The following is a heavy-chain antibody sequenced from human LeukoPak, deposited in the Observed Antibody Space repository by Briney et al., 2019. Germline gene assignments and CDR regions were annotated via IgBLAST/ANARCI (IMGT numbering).Heavy chain of an antibody. V-gene: IGHV3-23*01. D-gene: IGHD6-19*01. CDR1: GLTLSRYA. J-gene: IGHJ4*02. CDR3: AKGVGSGWYGGGDF. CDR2: ISNSVGNT. Sequence: GGSLSLSCAVSGLTLSRYAMSWVRQAPGKGLERVLGISNSVGNTYYAASVKGRFTFSRDNSRNTLSWQMTRLRAGDTALFNGAKGVGSGWYGGGDFWGQGNLVTVSS.